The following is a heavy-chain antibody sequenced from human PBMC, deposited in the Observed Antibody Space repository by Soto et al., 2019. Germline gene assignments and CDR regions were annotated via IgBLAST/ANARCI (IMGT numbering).Heavy chain of an antibody. Sequence: QVQLVQSGAEVKKPGSSVKVSCKASGGTFSSYAISWVRQAPGQGLEWMGGIIPIFGTANYAQKFQGRVTITADKSTSKAYMESSILRSQDTSVYYCDRPIQYSYDSNVHPAWFDPWGQGTLVTVSS. CDR2: IIPIFGTA. CDR3: DRPIQYSYDSNVHPAWFDP. D-gene: IGHD3-22*01. J-gene: IGHJ5*02. CDR1: GGTFSSYA. V-gene: IGHV1-69*14.